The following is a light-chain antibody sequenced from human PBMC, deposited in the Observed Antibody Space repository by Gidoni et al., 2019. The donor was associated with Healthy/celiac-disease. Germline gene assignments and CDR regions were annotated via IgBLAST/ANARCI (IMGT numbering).Light chain of an antibody. V-gene: IGKV3-15*01. CDR3: QQYNNLSLFT. J-gene: IGKJ3*01. Sequence: EIVMTQSPATLSVSPGERATLSCRASQSVSSNLAWYQQKPGQAPRLLIYGASTRATGIPARFSGSGSGTEFTLTISSLQSEDCAVYYCQQYNNLSLFTFGPGTKVDIK. CDR2: GAS. CDR1: QSVSSN.